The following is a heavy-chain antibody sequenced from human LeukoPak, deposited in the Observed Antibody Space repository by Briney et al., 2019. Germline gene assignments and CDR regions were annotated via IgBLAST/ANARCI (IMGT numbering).Heavy chain of an antibody. CDR2: ITWGRDNL. V-gene: IGHV3-9*01. J-gene: IGHJ6*02. CDR3: VKGLGSAITSALALDV. D-gene: IGHD2-15*01. Sequence: PGGSLRLSCAVSGFIFDDYAMHWVRQAPGKGLEWVSGITWGRDNLAYAASVKGRFTISRDNRKNLLHLQMNSLRPDDSAVYCCVKGLGSAITSALALDVWGQGTTVTVSS. CDR1: GFIFDDYA.